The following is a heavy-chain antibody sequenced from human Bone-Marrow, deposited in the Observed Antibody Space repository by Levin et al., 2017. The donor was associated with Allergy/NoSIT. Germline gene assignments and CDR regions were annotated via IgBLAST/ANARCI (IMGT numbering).Heavy chain of an antibody. D-gene: IGHD3-10*01. CDR2: IKQNSNGGTT. V-gene: IGHV3-15*01. J-gene: IGHJ5*02. CDR1: GFTFSDAW. Sequence: PGGSLRLSCAGSGFTFSDAWMTWVRQPPGKGLEWIGRIKQNSNGGTTDYAAVVKGRFSISRDDSKNTVYLQMIGLRTDDTAVYFCTTGGPSGSYYIAWGQGTVVTVSS. CDR3: TTGGPSGSYYIA.